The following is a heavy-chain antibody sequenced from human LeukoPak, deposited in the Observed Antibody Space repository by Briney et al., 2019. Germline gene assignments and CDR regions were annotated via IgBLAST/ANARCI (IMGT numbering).Heavy chain of an antibody. CDR1: GFTFSSYA. V-gene: IGHV3-30-3*01. J-gene: IGHJ4*02. Sequence: PGGSLRLSCAASGFTFSSYAVHWVRQAPGKGLEWVAVISYDGSNKYYADSVKGRFTVSRDNSKNTLYLQMNSLRAEDTAVYYCARGIAAADPFDYWGQGTLVTVSS. CDR2: ISYDGSNK. D-gene: IGHD6-13*01. CDR3: ARGIAAADPFDY.